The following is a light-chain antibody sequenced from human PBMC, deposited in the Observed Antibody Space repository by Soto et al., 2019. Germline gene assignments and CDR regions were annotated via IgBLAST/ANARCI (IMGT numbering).Light chain of an antibody. Sequence: DIQMTQSPSSLSASVGDRVTITCWASQSISKWLAWYQQKPGKAPKLLMYDVSSLESGVPSRLRGSGYGTELTITITSMQNEDFETYYCQQLNSFPITFGQGTRLEIK. CDR2: DVS. V-gene: IGKV1-5*01. CDR3: QQLNSFPIT. J-gene: IGKJ5*01. CDR1: QSISKW.